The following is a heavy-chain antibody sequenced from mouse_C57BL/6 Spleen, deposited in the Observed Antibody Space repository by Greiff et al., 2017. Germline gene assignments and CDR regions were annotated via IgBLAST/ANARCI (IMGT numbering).Heavy chain of an antibody. J-gene: IGHJ3*01. CDR1: GYAFSSSW. CDR3: ARRDSKGWFAY. Sequence: VQLKESGPELVKPGASVKISCKASGYAFSSSWMNWVKQRPGKGLEWIGRIYPGDGDTNYNGKFKGKATLTADKSSSTAYMQLSSLTSEDSAVYFCARRDSKGWFAYWGQGTLVTVSA. CDR2: IYPGDGDT. V-gene: IGHV1-82*01. D-gene: IGHD2-5*01.